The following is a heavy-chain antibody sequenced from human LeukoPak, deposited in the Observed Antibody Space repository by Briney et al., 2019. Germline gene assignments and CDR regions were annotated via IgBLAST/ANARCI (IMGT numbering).Heavy chain of an antibody. J-gene: IGHJ4*02. V-gene: IGHV1-46*01. CDR1: GYTFTSYY. D-gene: IGHD3-3*01. CDR3: ARDRSGYDVFDY. Sequence: ASVKVSCKASGYTFTSYYMHWVRQAPGQGLEWMGIINPSVGTSNYAQTFQGRVAMTRDTSTSTVYIELSSLGSEDTAVYYCARDRSGYDVFDYWGQGTLVTVSS. CDR2: INPSVGTS.